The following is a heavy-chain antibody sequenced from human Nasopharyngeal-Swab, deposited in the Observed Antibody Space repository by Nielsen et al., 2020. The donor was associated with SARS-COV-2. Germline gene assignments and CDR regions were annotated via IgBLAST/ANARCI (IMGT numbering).Heavy chain of an antibody. D-gene: IGHD6-13*01. CDR1: GGSISSSSYY. CDR3: AREGQQLVLGDMDV. V-gene: IGHV4-39*07. Sequence: SETLSLTCTVSGGSISSSSYYWGWIRQPPGKGLEWIGSIYYSGSIYYNPSLKSRVAISVDTSKNQFSLKLSSVTAADTAVYYCAREGQQLVLGDMDVWGKGTTVTVSS. J-gene: IGHJ6*03. CDR2: IYYSGSI.